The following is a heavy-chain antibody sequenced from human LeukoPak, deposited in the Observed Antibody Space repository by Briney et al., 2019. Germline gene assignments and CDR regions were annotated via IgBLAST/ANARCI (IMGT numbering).Heavy chain of an antibody. D-gene: IGHD2-2*01. CDR1: GYSFTSYW. V-gene: IGHV5-51*01. J-gene: IGHJ6*03. Sequence: GESLKISCKGSGYSFTSYWIGWVRQMPGKGLEWMGIIYPGDSDTRYSPSFQGQVTISADKSISTAYLQWSSLKASDTAMYYCARHEVVVVPAATHYYYYYYMDVWGKGTMVTVSS. CDR2: IYPGDSDT. CDR3: ARHEVVVVPAATHYYYYYYMDV.